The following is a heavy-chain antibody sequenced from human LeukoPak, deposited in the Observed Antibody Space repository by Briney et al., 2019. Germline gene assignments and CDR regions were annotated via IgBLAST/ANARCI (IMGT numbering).Heavy chain of an antibody. CDR1: GFTVSSNY. Sequence: GGSLRLSCAASGFTVSSNYMSWVRQAPGKGLEWVSVIYSGGSTYYADSVKGRFTISRDNSKNTLYLQMNSLRAEDTAVCYCARDMPVGGGYYHDYWGQGTLVTVSS. CDR3: ARDMPVGGGYYHDY. D-gene: IGHD3-22*01. CDR2: IYSGGST. J-gene: IGHJ4*02. V-gene: IGHV3-66*01.